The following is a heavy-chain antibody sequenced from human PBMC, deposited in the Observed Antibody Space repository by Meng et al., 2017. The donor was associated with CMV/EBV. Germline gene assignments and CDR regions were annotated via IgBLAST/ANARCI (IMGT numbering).Heavy chain of an antibody. Sequence: GGSLRLSCAASGFTFSSYSMNWVHQAPGKGLEWVSYISSSSSTIYYADSVKGRFTISRDNAKNSLYLQMNSLRAEDTAVYYCARVGRWSIKADYYWYFDLWGRGTLVTVSS. CDR3: ARVGRWSIKADYYWYFDL. CDR1: GFTFSSYS. J-gene: IGHJ2*01. CDR2: ISSSSSTI. D-gene: IGHD2-8*02. V-gene: IGHV3-48*04.